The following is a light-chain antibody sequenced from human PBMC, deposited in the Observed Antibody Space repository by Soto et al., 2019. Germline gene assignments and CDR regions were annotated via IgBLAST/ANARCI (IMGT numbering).Light chain of an antibody. J-gene: IGKJ1*01. CDR2: GAS. CDR3: QQSYSTPTT. Sequence: IGMTQSPATMSVSPGERATLSCRASQSVSSDLAWYHQKPGQAPRLLIYGASTRATGIPARFSGSGSGTEFTLTISSLQPEDFATYYCQQSYSTPTTFGQGTKVDIK. CDR1: QSVSSD. V-gene: IGKV3-15*01.